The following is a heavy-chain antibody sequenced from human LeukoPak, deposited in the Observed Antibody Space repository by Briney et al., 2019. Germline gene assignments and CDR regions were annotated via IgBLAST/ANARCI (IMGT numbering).Heavy chain of an antibody. CDR1: GVSISSGTNY. CDR3: ARDGLNTMVRGKIHYNYMDV. Sequence: SETLSLTCTVSGVSISSGTNYWSWIRQPAGKGLEWIGRIYTSGSTHYNPSLKSRVTISVDTSKNQFSLKLSSVTAADTAVYYCARDGLNTMVRGKIHYNYMDVWGKGTTVSISS. V-gene: IGHV4-61*02. D-gene: IGHD3-10*01. CDR2: IYTSGST. J-gene: IGHJ6*03.